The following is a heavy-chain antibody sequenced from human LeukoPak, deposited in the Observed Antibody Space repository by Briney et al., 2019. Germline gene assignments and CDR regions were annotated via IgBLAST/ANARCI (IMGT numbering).Heavy chain of an antibody. CDR2: ISSSGST. J-gene: IGHJ4*02. V-gene: IGHV4-59*01. CDR1: GTSITSLY. CDR3: ARGRQWFDD. Sequence: SETLSLTCTVAGTSITSLYMNWLRQPPGKGLEWIGYISSSGSTNYSPSLKSRVTISEDTSKNQLSLSLSSVTGADTAVYYCARGRQWFDDWGQGILVTVSP. D-gene: IGHD2-8*01.